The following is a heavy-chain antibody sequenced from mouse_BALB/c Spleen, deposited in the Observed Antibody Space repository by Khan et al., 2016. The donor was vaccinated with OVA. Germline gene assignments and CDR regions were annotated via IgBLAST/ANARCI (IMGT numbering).Heavy chain of an antibody. V-gene: IGHV6-6*02. Sequence: EVKLEESGGGLVQPGGSMKLSCVASGFTFSNYWMNWVRQSPEKGFEWVAEIRLKSNIYETHYAESVRGRFTISRDDSRSSVYMQMNNLGAEDTGIYYWARGWYWYFDVWGAGTTVTVSS. D-gene: IGHD3-3*01. CDR3: ARGWYWYFDV. CDR2: IRLKSNIYET. J-gene: IGHJ1*01. CDR1: GFTFSNYW.